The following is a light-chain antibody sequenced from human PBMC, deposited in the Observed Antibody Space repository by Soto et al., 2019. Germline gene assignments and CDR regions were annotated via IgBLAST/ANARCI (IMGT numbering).Light chain of an antibody. CDR2: GAS. Sequence: EVVLTQSPGTLSLSPGERATLSCRASQSFSSSYLAWDQQKPGQAPRLLIDGASSRATGIPDRFSGSGSGTDFTLTIRRLEPEDFAVYYCQQYGNSPVTFGPGTKVEIK. J-gene: IGKJ3*01. CDR1: QSFSSSY. V-gene: IGKV3-20*01. CDR3: QQYGNSPVT.